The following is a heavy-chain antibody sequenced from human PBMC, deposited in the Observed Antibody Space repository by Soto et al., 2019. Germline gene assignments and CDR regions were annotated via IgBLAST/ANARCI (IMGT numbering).Heavy chain of an antibody. CDR3: ARTVPAATYYYYGMDV. D-gene: IGHD2-2*01. Sequence: PSETLCLTCAFYVGSFSVYYWNWIRQPPGKGLDWIGEINHSGSTNYNPSLKSRVTISVDTSKNQFSLKLSSVTAADTAVYYCARTVPAATYYYYGMDVWGQGTPVTVSS. CDR1: VGSFSVYY. J-gene: IGHJ6*02. CDR2: INHSGST. V-gene: IGHV4-34*01.